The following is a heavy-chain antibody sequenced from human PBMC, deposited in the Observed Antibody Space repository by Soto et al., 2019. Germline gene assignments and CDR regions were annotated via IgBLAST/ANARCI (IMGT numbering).Heavy chain of an antibody. J-gene: IGHJ5*02. CDR1: GFNFNFYW. CDR2: INGDGSTA. D-gene: IGHD5-12*01. CDR3: VRDSPTNLEDADTVASWFDP. Sequence: EVLLVESGGGLVQPGGSLRLSCAASGFNFNFYWMHWVRQAPGKGLVWVSRINGDGSTADYADSVKGRFTISRDNAKNTLSLQMDSLRVEDTAVYYCVRDSPTNLEDADTVASWFDPWGQGTLVTVSS. V-gene: IGHV3-74*01.